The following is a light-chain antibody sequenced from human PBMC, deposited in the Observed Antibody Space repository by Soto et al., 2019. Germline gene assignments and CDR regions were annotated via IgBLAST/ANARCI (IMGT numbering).Light chain of an antibody. J-gene: IGKJ1*01. CDR3: QQHTNWPPWT. CDR1: QSVSSS. CDR2: GAS. Sequence: EIVMTLSPATLSVSPGERVTLSCRASQSVSSSLAWHQQKTGQAPRLLIYGASTRATGIPARFSGSGSGTEFTLTISSLQPEDFAVYYCQQHTNWPPWTFGQGTKVEIK. V-gene: IGKV3D-15*01.